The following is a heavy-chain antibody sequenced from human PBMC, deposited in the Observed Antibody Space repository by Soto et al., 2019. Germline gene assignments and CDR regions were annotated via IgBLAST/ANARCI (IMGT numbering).Heavy chain of an antibody. CDR3: ARVSRYYDFWTYYYYYGMDV. D-gene: IGHD3-3*01. Sequence: GGSLRLSCAASGFTFSSYGMHWVRQAPGKGLEWVAVIWYDGSNKYYADSVKVRFTISRDNSKNTLYLQMNSLRAEDTAVYYCARVSRYYDFWTYYYYYGMDVWGQGTTVTVS. CDR2: IWYDGSNK. CDR1: GFTFSSYG. J-gene: IGHJ6*02. V-gene: IGHV3-33*01.